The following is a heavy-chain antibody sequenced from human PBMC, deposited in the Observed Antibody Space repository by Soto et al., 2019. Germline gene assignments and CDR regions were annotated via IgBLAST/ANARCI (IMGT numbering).Heavy chain of an antibody. CDR2: IYYSGNT. CDR1: VGSTISDNY. D-gene: IGHD3-16*01. V-gene: IGHV4-30-4*02. J-gene: IGHJ4*02. Sequence: SYALSLTCTFSVGSTISDNYWSWIRQPPGKGLEWIGHIYYSGNTDYNPSLKSRLAISIDTSKNQFSLKLSSVTAADTAVYFCAREGGESSDGLYYFDSWGQGSLVTVSS. CDR3: AREGGESSDGLYYFDS.